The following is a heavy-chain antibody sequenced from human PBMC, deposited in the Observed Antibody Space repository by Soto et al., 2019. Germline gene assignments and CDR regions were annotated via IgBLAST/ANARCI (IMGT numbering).Heavy chain of an antibody. D-gene: IGHD1-7*01. CDR3: ASRDPGTSVDY. CDR2: IYRTGST. J-gene: IGHJ4*01. CDR1: GGSFTSNNW. V-gene: IGHV4-4*02. Sequence: QVQLQESGPGLVKPSGTLSLTCSVSGGSFTSNNWWTWVRQPPGPGLAWIGEIYRTGSTNYNQTLKTRVTISLDNSENQFSLKVTSLAAADTAVYYCASRDPGTSVDYWGHGTLVTVSS.